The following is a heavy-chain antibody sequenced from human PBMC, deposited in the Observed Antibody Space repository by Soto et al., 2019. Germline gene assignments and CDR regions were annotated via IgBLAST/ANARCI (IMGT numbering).Heavy chain of an antibody. CDR3: ALNSMVRRTFDY. D-gene: IGHD3-10*01. CDR1: GFTFSSYA. V-gene: IGHV3-23*01. J-gene: IGHJ4*02. Sequence: GGSLRLSCAASGFTFSSYAMSWVRQAPGKGLEWVSAISGSGGSTYYADSVKGRFTISRDNSKDTLYLQMNSLRAEDTAVYYCALNSMVRRTFDYWGQGTLVTVSS. CDR2: ISGSGGST.